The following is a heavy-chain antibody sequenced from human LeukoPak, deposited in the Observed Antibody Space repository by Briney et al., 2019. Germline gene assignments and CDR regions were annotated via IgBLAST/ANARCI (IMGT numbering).Heavy chain of an antibody. Sequence: SETLSLTCAVYGGSFSGYYWSWIRQPPGKGLEWIGYIYYSGSTNYNPSLKSRVTISVDTSKNQFSLKLSSVTAADTAVYYCARESPYYYDSSGTLWFDPWGQGTLVTVSS. CDR2: IYYSGST. CDR3: ARESPYYYDSSGTLWFDP. J-gene: IGHJ5*02. V-gene: IGHV4-59*01. D-gene: IGHD3-22*01. CDR1: GGSFSGYY.